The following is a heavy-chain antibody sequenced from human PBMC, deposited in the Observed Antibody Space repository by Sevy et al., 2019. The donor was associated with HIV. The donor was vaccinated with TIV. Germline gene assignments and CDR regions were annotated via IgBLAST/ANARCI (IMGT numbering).Heavy chain of an antibody. J-gene: IGHJ6*02. D-gene: IGHD6-13*01. Sequence: SETLSLTCAVSGDSISSYYWSWIRQPPGKGLEWIGYIYYSGSTNYNPSLKSRVTISVDTSKNQFSLKLSSVTAADTAVYYCARRGGAAAGPAPYYYYYYGMDVWGQGTTVTVSS. CDR2: IYYSGST. V-gene: IGHV4-59*12. CDR3: ARRGGAAAGPAPYYYYYYGMDV. CDR1: GDSISSYY.